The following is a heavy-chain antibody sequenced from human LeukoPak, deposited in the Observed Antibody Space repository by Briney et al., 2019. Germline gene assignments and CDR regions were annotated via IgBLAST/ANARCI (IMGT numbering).Heavy chain of an antibody. CDR1: GFTFGDYA. CDR3: TSEIDYDILTGLSRGYYGMDV. CDR2: IRSKAYGGTT. Sequence: GRSLRLSCTASGFTFGDYAMSWVRQAPGKGLEWVGFIRSKAYGGTTEYAASVKGRFTISREDSNNIAYRQMNSLKTEDTAVYYCTSEIDYDILTGLSRGYYGMDVCGQGTTVTVSS. J-gene: IGHJ6*02. D-gene: IGHD3-9*01. V-gene: IGHV3-49*04.